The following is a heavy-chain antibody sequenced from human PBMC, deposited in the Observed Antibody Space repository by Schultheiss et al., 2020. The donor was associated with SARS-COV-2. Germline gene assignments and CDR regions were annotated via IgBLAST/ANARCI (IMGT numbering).Heavy chain of an antibody. Sequence: SETLSLTCAVYGGSFSGYYWSWIRQSPGKGLEWIGYIYYSGSTYYNPSLKSRVTISVDTSKNQFSLKLSSVTAADTAVYYCARVPYYPGGAFDIWGQGTMVTVSS. CDR2: IYYSGST. J-gene: IGHJ3*02. CDR1: GGSFSGYY. CDR3: ARVPYYPGGAFDI. V-gene: IGHV4-59*01. D-gene: IGHD1-26*01.